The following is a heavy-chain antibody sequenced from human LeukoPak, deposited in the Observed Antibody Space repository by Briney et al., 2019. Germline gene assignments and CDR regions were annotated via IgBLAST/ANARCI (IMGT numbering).Heavy chain of an antibody. V-gene: IGHV4-30-2*05. CDR1: GGSISSGGYS. CDR3: AREVVVITPHYYYYYGMDV. Sequence: SETLSLTCAVSGGSISSGGYSWSWIRQPPGKGLEWIGYIYHSGSTYYNPSLKSRVTISVDTSKNQFSLKLSSVTAADTAVYYCAREVVVITPHYYYYYGMDVWGQGTTVTVSS. J-gene: IGHJ6*02. CDR2: IYHSGST. D-gene: IGHD3-22*01.